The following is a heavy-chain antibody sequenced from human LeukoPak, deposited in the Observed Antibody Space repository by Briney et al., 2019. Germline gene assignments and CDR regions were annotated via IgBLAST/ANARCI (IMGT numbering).Heavy chain of an antibody. CDR1: GFTFISYG. D-gene: IGHD1-1*01. V-gene: IGHV3-30*02. J-gene: IGHJ5*02. CDR3: AKDLTTDSSPFDP. CDR2: IRYDGSNK. Sequence: GGSLRLSCAASGFTFISYGMHWVRQAPGKGLEWVAFIRYDGSNKYYADSVKGRFTISRDNSKNTLYLQMNSLRAEDTAVYYCAKDLTTDSSPFDPWGQGTLVTVSS.